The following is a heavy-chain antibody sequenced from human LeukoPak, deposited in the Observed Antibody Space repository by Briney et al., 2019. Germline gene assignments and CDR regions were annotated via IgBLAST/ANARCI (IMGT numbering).Heavy chain of an antibody. Sequence: GASVTVSCTASGYTFTSYGISWVRQAPGQGLEWMGWISAYNGNTNYAQKLQGRVTMTTDTSTSTAYMELRSLRSDDTAVYYCARDTHDYGDYHDAFDIWGQGTMVTVSS. V-gene: IGHV1-18*01. CDR2: ISAYNGNT. D-gene: IGHD4-17*01. CDR3: ARDTHDYGDYHDAFDI. CDR1: GYTFTSYG. J-gene: IGHJ3*02.